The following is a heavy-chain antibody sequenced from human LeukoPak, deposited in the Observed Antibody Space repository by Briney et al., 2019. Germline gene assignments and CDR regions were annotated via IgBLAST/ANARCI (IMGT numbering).Heavy chain of an antibody. CDR1: GYTFSGTGWY. CDR3: ARDGPAQMVDFDY. CDR2: IYPYTGAT. D-gene: IGHD3-10*01. V-gene: IGHV1-2*02. Sequence: ASVKVSCKASGYTFSGTGWYLYWLRLAPGQGLECMGWIYPYTGATHYAQKFQGRVAMTRDTSISTAYMELSRLRPDDTAVYYCARDGPAQMVDFDYWGQGTLVTVSS. J-gene: IGHJ4*02.